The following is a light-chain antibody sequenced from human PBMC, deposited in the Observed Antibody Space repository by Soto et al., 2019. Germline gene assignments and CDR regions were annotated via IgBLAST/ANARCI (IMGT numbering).Light chain of an antibody. V-gene: IGKV3-15*01. CDR3: QQYDNWPPWT. J-gene: IGKJ1*01. CDR1: QTVGRN. Sequence: EIVMTQSPATLSVSPGERATLSCRASQTVGRNLAWYQQKPGQAPRLLISGESTRATGIPARFSGSGSGTEFTLTISSLQSEDFAVYYCQQYDNWPPWTFGQGTKVEIK. CDR2: GES.